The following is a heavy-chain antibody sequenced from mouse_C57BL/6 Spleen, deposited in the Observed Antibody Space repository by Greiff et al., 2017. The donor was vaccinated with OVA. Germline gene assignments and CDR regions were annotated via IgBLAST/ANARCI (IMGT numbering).Heavy chain of an antibody. CDR2: IDPEDGET. D-gene: IGHD2-5*01. Sequence: VQLQQSGAELVKPGASVKLSCTASGFNIKEYYMHWVKQRTEQGLEWIGRIDPEDGETKYAPKFQGKATITADTSSNTAYLQLSSLTSEDTAVYYCVRGLYSSFAYWGQGTLVTVSA. CDR3: VRGLYSSFAY. CDR1: GFNIKEYY. J-gene: IGHJ3*01. V-gene: IGHV14-2*01.